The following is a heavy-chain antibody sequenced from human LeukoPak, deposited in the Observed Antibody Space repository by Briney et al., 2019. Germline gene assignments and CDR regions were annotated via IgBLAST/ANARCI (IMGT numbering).Heavy chain of an antibody. CDR2: VYYSGRP. D-gene: IGHD1-14*01. Sequence: SQTPSPTRAVSGGSISSSSHSSAWIPPPPGTGLERIVSVYYSGRPYYNTSLRSRVTPSVDTPKNQISLRLNAVSAPHTAVYYCASGQKPRTSDAFDIWGQGTMVTVSS. J-gene: IGHJ3*02. CDR1: GGSISSSSHS. CDR3: ASGQKPRTSDAFDI. V-gene: IGHV4-39*05.